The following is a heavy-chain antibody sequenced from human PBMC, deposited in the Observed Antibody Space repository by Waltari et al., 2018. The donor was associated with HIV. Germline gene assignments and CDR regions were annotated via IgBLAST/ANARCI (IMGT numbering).Heavy chain of an antibody. D-gene: IGHD3-16*02. V-gene: IGHV4-38-2*01. J-gene: IGHJ4*02. CDR2: IYNSGNT. Sequence: QVQLQESGPGLVKPSETLSLTGVVSVYSISSGYYWGWLRQPPGKGLEWIGNIYNSGNTYYNPSLMSRVTISVDTAKNQFSRRLSSVTAADTAVYYCASAFIEYFDYWGQGTLVTVSS. CDR1: VYSISSGYY. CDR3: ASAFIEYFDY.